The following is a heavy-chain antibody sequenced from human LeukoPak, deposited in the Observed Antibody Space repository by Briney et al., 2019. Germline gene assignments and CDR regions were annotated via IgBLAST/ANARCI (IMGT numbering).Heavy chain of an antibody. CDR2: ISYDGSNK. Sequence: GGSLRLSCAASGFTFSSYGMHWVRQAPGKGLEWVVVISYDGSNKYYADSVKGRFTISRDNSKNTLYLQMNSLRAEDTAVYYCAKGRGDYASPFDYWGQGTLVTVSS. V-gene: IGHV3-30*18. CDR3: AKGRGDYASPFDY. J-gene: IGHJ4*02. CDR1: GFTFSSYG. D-gene: IGHD4-17*01.